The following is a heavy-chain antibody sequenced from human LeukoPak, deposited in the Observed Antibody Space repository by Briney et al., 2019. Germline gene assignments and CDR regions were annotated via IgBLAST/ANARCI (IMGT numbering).Heavy chain of an antibody. CDR3: ARGISSGWYGAFDI. Sequence: SETLSLTCTVSGGSISGYYWSWIRQPAGKGLVWIGRIYTSGSTNYNPSLKSRVTMSVDTSTNQFSLKLSSVTAADTAVYYCARGISSGWYGAFDIWGQGTMVTVSS. CDR2: IYTSGST. V-gene: IGHV4-4*07. D-gene: IGHD6-19*01. CDR1: GGSISGYY. J-gene: IGHJ3*02.